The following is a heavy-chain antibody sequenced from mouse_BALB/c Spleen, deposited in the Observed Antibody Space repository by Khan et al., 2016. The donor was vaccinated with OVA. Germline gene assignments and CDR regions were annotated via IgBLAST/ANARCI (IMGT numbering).Heavy chain of an antibody. V-gene: IGHV5-17*02. CDR2: ISSDSSTI. CDR1: GFTFSSFG. Sequence: EVELVESGGGLVQPGGSRKLSCAASGFTFSSFGMHWVRQGPEKGLEWVAYISSDSSTIYYTDTVKGRFTISRDNPKNTLFLQMTSLRSEYTAMYFCTRAYYGSSSFYFDYWGHGTTLTVSS. D-gene: IGHD1-1*01. CDR3: TRAYYGSSSFYFDY. J-gene: IGHJ2*01.